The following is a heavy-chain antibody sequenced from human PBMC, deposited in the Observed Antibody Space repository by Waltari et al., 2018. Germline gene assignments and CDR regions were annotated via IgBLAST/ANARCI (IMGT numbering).Heavy chain of an antibody. D-gene: IGHD3-22*01. CDR2: IYTSGST. CDR3: AREAFPRYYDPKQPSAFDI. J-gene: IGHJ3*02. Sequence: QVQLQESGPGLVKPSEALSLTCTVSGGSIRSYSWTWLRQPAGKGLEWIGRIYTSGSTNYNPSLKSRVTMSVDTSKNQFSLKLSSVTAADTAVYYCAREAFPRYYDPKQPSAFDIWGQGTMVTVSS. V-gene: IGHV4-4*07. CDR1: GGSIRSYS.